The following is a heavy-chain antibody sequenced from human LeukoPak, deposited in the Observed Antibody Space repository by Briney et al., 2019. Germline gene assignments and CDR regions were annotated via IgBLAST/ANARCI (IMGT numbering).Heavy chain of an antibody. V-gene: IGHV3-53*01. CDR3: AREVLLPDY. CDR2: IYSDNT. Sequence: GGSLRLSCTVSGSTVSSNSMSWVRQAPGKGLEWVSFIYSDNTHYSDSVKGRFTISRDNSKNTLYLQMNSLRAEDTAVYYCAREVLLPDYWGQGTLVTVSS. D-gene: IGHD3-10*01. J-gene: IGHJ4*02. CDR1: GSTVSSNS.